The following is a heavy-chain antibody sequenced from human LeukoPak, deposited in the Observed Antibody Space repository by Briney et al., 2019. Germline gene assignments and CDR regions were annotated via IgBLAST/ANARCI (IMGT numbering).Heavy chain of an antibody. CDR2: IYYSGST. J-gene: IGHJ6*02. Sequence: SETLSLTCTVSGGSISSSSYYWSWIRQPPGKGLEWIGYIYYSGSTNYNPSLKSRVTISVDTSKNQFSLKLSSVTAADTAVYYCARDKDYYGMDVWGQGTTVTVSS. CDR3: ARDKDYYGMDV. V-gene: IGHV4-61*01. CDR1: GGSISSSSYY.